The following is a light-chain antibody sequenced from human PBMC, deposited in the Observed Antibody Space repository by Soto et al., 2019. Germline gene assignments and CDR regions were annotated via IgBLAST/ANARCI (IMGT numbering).Light chain of an antibody. CDR3: QHRNA. J-gene: IGKJ2*01. CDR1: QGISSY. CDR2: AAS. V-gene: IGKV1-9*01. Sequence: DIQLTQSPSFLSASVGDRVTITCRVSQGISSYLAWYQQKPGKAPKLLIYAASTLQSGVPSRFSGSGSGTEFTLTISSLQPEDFATYYCQHRNAFGQGTKLEIK.